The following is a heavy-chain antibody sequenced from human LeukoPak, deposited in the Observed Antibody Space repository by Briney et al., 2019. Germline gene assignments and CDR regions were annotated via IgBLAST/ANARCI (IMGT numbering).Heavy chain of an antibody. V-gene: IGHV4-39*07. D-gene: IGHD6-13*01. CDR2: IYYSGST. J-gene: IGHJ5*02. CDR3: ARAGIAAARPAGWFDP. CDR1: GGSVGSSSYY. Sequence: SETLSLTCGVSGGSVGSSSYYWGWIRQSPGKGLEWIGSIYYSGSTYYNPSLQSRVTISVDMSANQFSLKLISVTAADTAVYYCARAGIAAARPAGWFDPWGQETLVTVSS.